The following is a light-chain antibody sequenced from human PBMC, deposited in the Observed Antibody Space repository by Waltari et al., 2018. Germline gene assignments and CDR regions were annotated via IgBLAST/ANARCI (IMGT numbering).Light chain of an antibody. Sequence: QSALTQPASVSGSPGQSITISCTGTSSDVGGYKYVSWYQQHPGKAPKLMIYHVSNRPSGVSNRFSGSKSGNTASLTISGLQAEDEADYYCSSYTTSNTLVFGTGTNVIVL. CDR3: SSYTTSNTLV. CDR2: HVS. V-gene: IGLV2-14*03. CDR1: SSDVGGYKY. J-gene: IGLJ1*01.